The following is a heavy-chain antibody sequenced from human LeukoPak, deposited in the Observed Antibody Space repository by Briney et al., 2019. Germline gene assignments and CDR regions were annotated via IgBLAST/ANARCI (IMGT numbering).Heavy chain of an antibody. CDR3: AKGMFWTGYSEYFDP. J-gene: IGHJ4*02. CDR2: IWYDGSQK. D-gene: IGHD3/OR15-3a*01. V-gene: IGHV3-33*06. CDR1: GFTFSTCG. Sequence: GGSLRLSCTASGFTFSTCGMYWVRQAPAKGLELEALIWYDGSQKYYADSAKGRFTISRDNAKNTQYLQMNSLRVEDTAIYYCAKGMFWTGYSEYFDPWGQGVLVTVSS.